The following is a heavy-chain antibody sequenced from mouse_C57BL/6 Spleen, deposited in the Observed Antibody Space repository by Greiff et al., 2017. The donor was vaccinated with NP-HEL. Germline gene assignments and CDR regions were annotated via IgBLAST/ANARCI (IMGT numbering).Heavy chain of an antibody. J-gene: IGHJ2*01. Sequence: VQLVESGAELVKPGASVKISCKASGYAFSSYWMNWVKQRPGKGLEWIGQIYPGDGDTNYNGKFKGKATLTADKSSSTAYMQLSSLTSEDSAVYFCARYRGSSPFDYWGQGTTLTVSS. CDR3: ARYRGSSPFDY. D-gene: IGHD1-1*01. CDR1: GYAFSSYW. V-gene: IGHV1-80*01. CDR2: IYPGDGDT.